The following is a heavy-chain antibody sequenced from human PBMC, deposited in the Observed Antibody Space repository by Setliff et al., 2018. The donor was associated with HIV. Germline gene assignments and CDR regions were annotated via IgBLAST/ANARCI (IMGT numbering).Heavy chain of an antibody. CDR1: VGSISSSSYY. V-gene: IGHV4-39*01. CDR2: IYYSGST. J-gene: IGHJ4*02. D-gene: IGHD5-12*01. Sequence: SETLSLTCTVSVGSISSSSYYWGWIRQPPGKGLEWIGSIYYSGSTYYNPSLKSRVTISVDTSKNQFSLKLSSVTAADTAVYYCARHLYGGYTGGFDYWGQGTLVTVSS. CDR3: ARHLYGGYTGGFDY.